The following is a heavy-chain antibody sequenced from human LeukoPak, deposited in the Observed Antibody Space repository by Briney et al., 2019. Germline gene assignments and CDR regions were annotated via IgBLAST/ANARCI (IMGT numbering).Heavy chain of an antibody. CDR2: IKQDGSEK. V-gene: IGHV3-7*01. CDR1: GFTFSSYW. CDR3: ARCRLRVPAAIGSYFDY. D-gene: IGHD2-2*01. Sequence: HPGGSLRLSCAASGFTFSSYWMSWVRQAPGKGLEWVANIKQDGSEKYYVDSVKGRFTTSRDNAKNSLYLQMNSLRAEDTAVYYCARCRLRVPAAIGSYFDYWGQGTLVTVSS. J-gene: IGHJ4*02.